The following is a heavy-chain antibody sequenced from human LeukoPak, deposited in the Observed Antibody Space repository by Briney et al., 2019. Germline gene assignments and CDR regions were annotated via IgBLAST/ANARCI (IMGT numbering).Heavy chain of an antibody. J-gene: IGHJ4*02. CDR1: GFPFSSHG. CDR2: ISSSSSYI. V-gene: IGHV3-21*01. D-gene: IGHD1-26*01. CDR3: ARDRRGIVGAKGPDY. Sequence: GGSLRLSCAGSGFPFSSHGMNWVRQAPGKGLEWVSSISSSSSYIYYADSVKGRFTISRDNAKNSLYLQMNSLRAEDTAVYYCARDRRGIVGAKGPDYWGQGTLVTVSS.